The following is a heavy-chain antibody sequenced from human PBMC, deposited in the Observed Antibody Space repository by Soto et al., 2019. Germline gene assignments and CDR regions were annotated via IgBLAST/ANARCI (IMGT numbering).Heavy chain of an antibody. CDR3: ARGILYVQGFGNWFDL. V-gene: IGHV4-30-4*01. D-gene: IGHD3-16*01. CDR1: GGSISSGDYY. J-gene: IGHJ5*02. Sequence: SXTLSLTCTVSGGSISSGDYYWSWIRQPPVKGLEWIGYIYYSGSTYYNPSLKSRVTISVDTSKNQFSLKLISVTAADTAVYYCARGILYVQGFGNWFDLWRQGTLVTVSS. CDR2: IYYSGST.